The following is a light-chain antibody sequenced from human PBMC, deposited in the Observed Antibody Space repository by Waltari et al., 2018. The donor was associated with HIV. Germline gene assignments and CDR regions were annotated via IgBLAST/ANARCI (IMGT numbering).Light chain of an antibody. CDR3: QQYGSSQT. CDR2: GAS. V-gene: IGKV3-20*01. J-gene: IGKJ2*01. CDR1: QSVSSSY. Sequence: EIVLTQSPGTLTLSPGERATLSCRASQSVSSSYLAWYQQKPGQAPRLLIYGASSRATGIPDRCSGSGSGTDFTLTISRLEPEDFAVYYCQQYGSSQTFGQGTKLEIK.